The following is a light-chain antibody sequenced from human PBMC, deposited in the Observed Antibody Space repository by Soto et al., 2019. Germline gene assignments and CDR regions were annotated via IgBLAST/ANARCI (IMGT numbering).Light chain of an antibody. J-gene: IGKJ2*01. V-gene: IGKV3-11*01. CDR2: DTS. CDR3: QQRSSRRT. Sequence: DIVLTQSPSTLSLSPGERATLSCRASQSVGTSLAWYQQTPGQAPRLLIYDTSNRATGVPARFSGSGSGTDFTLTISSLAPEDFAVYYCQQRSSRRTFGQGTKLEIK. CDR1: QSVGTS.